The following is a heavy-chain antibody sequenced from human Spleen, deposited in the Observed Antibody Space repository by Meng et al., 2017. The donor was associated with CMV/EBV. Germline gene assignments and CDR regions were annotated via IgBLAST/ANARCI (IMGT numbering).Heavy chain of an antibody. CDR2: IIPIFGTA. CDR1: GGTFSSYA. Sequence: SVKVSCKASGGTFSSYAINWVRQAPGQGLEWMGGIIPIFGTANYAQKFQGRVTITADDSTSTAYMELSSLRSEDTAVYYCARGGFWSGYYNGFRRLFFDYWGQGTLVTVSS. V-gene: IGHV1-69*13. J-gene: IGHJ4*02. CDR3: ARGGFWSGYYNGFRRLFFDY. D-gene: IGHD3-3*01.